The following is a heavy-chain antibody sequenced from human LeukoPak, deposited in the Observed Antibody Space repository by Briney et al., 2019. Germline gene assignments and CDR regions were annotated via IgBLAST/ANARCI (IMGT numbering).Heavy chain of an antibody. CDR1: GGSFSGYY. Sequence: SETLSLTCAVYGGSFSGYYWSWIRQPPGKGLEWIGEINHSGSTNYNPSLKSRVTIPVDTSKNQFSLKLSSVTAADTAVYYCASRRGATRTWGQGTLVTVSS. CDR2: INHSGST. J-gene: IGHJ5*02. CDR3: ASRRGATRT. V-gene: IGHV4-34*01. D-gene: IGHD1-26*01.